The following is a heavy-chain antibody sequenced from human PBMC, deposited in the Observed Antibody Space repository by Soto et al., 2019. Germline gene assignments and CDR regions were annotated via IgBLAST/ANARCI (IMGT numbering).Heavy chain of an antibody. D-gene: IGHD2-8*01. CDR1: GFTFSSYG. Sequence: QVQLVESGGGVVQPGRSLRLSCAASGFTFSSYGMHWVRQAPGKGLEWVAVISYDGSNKYYADSVKGRFTISRDNSKNTLYLQMNSLRAEDTAVYYCAKDRCTNGVCYKRDYYYYYGMDVWGQGTTVTVSS. CDR2: ISYDGSNK. CDR3: AKDRCTNGVCYKRDYYYYYGMDV. V-gene: IGHV3-30*18. J-gene: IGHJ6*02.